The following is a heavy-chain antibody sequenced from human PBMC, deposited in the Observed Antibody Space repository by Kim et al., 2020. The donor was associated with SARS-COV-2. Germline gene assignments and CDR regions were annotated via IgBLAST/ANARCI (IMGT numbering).Heavy chain of an antibody. J-gene: IGHJ4*02. V-gene: IGHV1-18*01. Sequence: KLQGRVTMTTDTSTSTAYMELRSLRSDDTAVYYCARDEAGEYSYGYVLDYWGQGTLVTVSS. CDR3: ARDEAGEYSYGYVLDY. D-gene: IGHD5-18*01.